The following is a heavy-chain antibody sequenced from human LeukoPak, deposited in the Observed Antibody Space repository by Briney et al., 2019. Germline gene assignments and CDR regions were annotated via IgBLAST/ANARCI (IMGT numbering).Heavy chain of an antibody. CDR3: ATDPSRAYSSSWYYCQH. V-gene: IGHV1-24*01. Sequence: LRASVNVSCKVSGYTLTELSMHWVRQAPAKGLEWMGGFDPEDGETIYAQKFQGRVTMTEDTSTDTAYMELSSLRSEDTAVYYCATDPSRAYSSSWYYCQHWGQGTLVTVSS. D-gene: IGHD6-13*01. J-gene: IGHJ1*01. CDR2: FDPEDGET. CDR1: GYTLTELS.